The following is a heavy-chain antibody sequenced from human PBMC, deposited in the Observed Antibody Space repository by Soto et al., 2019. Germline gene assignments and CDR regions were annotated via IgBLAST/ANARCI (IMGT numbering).Heavy chain of an antibody. Sequence: CSVKVSCKASGGTFSSYAISWVRQAPGQGLEWMGGIIPIFGTANYAQKFQGRVTITADKSTSTAYMELSSLRSEDTAVYYCARLVPLTLSRTTNYGMDVWGQGTTVTVSS. CDR2: IIPIFGTA. J-gene: IGHJ6*02. CDR1: GGTFSSYA. V-gene: IGHV1-69*06. CDR3: ARLVPLTLSRTTNYGMDV. D-gene: IGHD1-7*01.